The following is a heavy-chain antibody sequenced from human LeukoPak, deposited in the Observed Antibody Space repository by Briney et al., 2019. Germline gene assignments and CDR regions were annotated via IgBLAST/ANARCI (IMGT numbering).Heavy chain of an antibody. CDR1: ADFITSTNYY. V-gene: IGHV4-61*02. CDR3: ARGRLNYGYGS. J-gene: IGHJ5*02. CDR2: AFPGGHLQTSGNT. D-gene: IGHD3-16*01. Sequence: ASETLSLTCTVSADFITSTNYYWNWIRQPAGKGLEWIGRAFPGGHLQTSGNTEYNPSLTGRVTISADTSKKQISLTLYSVTAADTAVYFCARGRLNYGYGSWGQGTRVTFSS.